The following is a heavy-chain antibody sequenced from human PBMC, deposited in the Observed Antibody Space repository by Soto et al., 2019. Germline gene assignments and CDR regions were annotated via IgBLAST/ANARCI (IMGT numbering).Heavy chain of an antibody. J-gene: IGHJ5*02. CDR1: GGSFSGYY. D-gene: IGHD2-15*01. CDR2: INHSGST. CDR3: AREGPLGYCSGGSCYGDWFDP. Sequence: SETLSLTCAVYGGSFSGYYWSWIRQPPGKGLEWIGEINHSGSTNYNPSLKSRVTISVDTSKNQFSLKLSSVTAADTAVYYCAREGPLGYCSGGSCYGDWFDPWGRGTLVTVSS. V-gene: IGHV4-34*01.